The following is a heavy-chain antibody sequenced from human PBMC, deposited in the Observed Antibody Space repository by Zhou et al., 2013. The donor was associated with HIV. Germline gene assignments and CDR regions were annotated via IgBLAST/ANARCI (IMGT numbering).Heavy chain of an antibody. CDR3: ARGPQSYDSSGYSYFDY. CDR1: GYTFTGYY. D-gene: IGHD3-22*01. V-gene: IGHV1-2*02. Sequence: QVQLMQSGAEVKKPGASVKVSCKASGYTFTGYYMHWVRQAPGQGLEWMGWINPNSGGTNYAQRFQDRVTMTRDTSISTAYMELTRLTSDDTAVYYCARGPQSYDSSGYSYFDYWGPGNPGHRLL. CDR2: INPNSGGT. J-gene: IGHJ4*02.